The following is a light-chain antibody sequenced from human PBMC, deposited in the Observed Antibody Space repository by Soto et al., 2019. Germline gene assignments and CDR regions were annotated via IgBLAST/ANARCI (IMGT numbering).Light chain of an antibody. CDR3: HHYGTSPMHI. V-gene: IGKV3-20*01. J-gene: IGKJ2*01. Sequence: EIVLTQSPGTLSLSPGERATLSCRASQSVSSSYLAWYQQRPGQAPRLLIYGASSRATGIPDRFSGGGSGTDFILTISRLEPEDFAVYFCHHYGTSPMHIFGSGSKVEIK. CDR2: GAS. CDR1: QSVSSSY.